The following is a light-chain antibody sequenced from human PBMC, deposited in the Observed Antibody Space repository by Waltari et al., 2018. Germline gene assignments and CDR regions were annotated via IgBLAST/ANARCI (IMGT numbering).Light chain of an antibody. Sequence: DIQMPQSPSSLSASVGDRVTITCRASQSISTYLNWYLQKPGKAPKLLIYGASSLQSGAPTRFSGSGSGTDFTLTISSLQPEDFATYYCQQSYSTPFTFGPGTKVDIK. CDR1: QSISTY. CDR2: GAS. CDR3: QQSYSTPFT. V-gene: IGKV1-39*01. J-gene: IGKJ3*01.